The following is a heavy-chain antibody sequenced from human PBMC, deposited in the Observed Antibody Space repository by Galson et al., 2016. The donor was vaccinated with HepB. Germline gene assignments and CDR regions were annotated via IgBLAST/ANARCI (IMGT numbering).Heavy chain of an antibody. CDR2: VYYSGNT. Sequence: SETLSLTCTVSGVSISSSSYYWAWIRQPPGKGLEWIVSVYYSGNTFYNPSLTSRVTTFVDTSKNQFSLKLSSVTAADTAVYYCATVRADFRSGYYWGYFAYWGQGTLVTVSS. CDR3: ATVRADFRSGYYWGYFAY. CDR1: GVSISSSSYY. J-gene: IGHJ4*02. V-gene: IGHV4-39*01. D-gene: IGHD3-3*01.